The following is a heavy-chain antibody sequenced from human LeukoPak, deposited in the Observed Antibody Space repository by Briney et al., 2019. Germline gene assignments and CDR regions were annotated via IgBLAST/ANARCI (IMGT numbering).Heavy chain of an antibody. D-gene: IGHD6-19*01. J-gene: IGHJ6*03. CDR1: GFKVSSRY. CDR2: IYSGGST. CDR3: ARDNGAGYYYYLDV. V-gene: IGHV3-53*01. Sequence: GGSLRLSCAASGFKVSSRYMSWVRQARGRGLEWVSVIYSGGSTYYADSVKGRFIISRDNLKNTVFLQVNSLRVEDTAVYYCARDNGAGYYYYLDVWGKGTTVTVSS.